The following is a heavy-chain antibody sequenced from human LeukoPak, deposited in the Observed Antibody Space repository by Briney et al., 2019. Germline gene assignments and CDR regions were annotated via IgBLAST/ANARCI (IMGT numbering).Heavy chain of an antibody. CDR2: INHSGST. J-gene: IGHJ5*02. Sequence: SETLSLTCAVYGGSFSGYYWSWIRQPPGKGLEWIGEINHSGSTNYNPSLKSRVTISVDTSKNQFSLRLSSVTAADTAVYYCARGAQKRGNDVGIWFDPWGQGTLVTVSS. CDR1: GGSFSGYY. CDR3: ARGAQKRGNDVGIWFDP. V-gene: IGHV4-34*01. D-gene: IGHD1-1*01.